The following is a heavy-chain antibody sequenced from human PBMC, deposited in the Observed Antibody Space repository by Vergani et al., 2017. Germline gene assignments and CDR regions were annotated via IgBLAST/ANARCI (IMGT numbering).Heavy chain of an antibody. D-gene: IGHD6-19*01. CDR3: SRLRVAVAGTDAFDI. V-gene: IGHV5-51*01. CDR2: IYPGDSDT. Sequence: EVQLVQSGAEVKKPGESLTISCKGSGYSFTSYWIGWVRQMPGKGLEWMGIIYPGDSDTRYSPSFQGQVTISADKSISTAYLQWSSLKASDTAMDYCSRLRVAVAGTDAFDIWGQGTMVTVSS. CDR1: GYSFTSYW. J-gene: IGHJ3*02.